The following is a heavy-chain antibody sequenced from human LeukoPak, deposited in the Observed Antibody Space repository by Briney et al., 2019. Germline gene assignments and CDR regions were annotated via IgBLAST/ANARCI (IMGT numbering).Heavy chain of an antibody. V-gene: IGHV3-74*03. CDR3: ARRRKGVRYFDWLE. CDR2: IKSDGDFI. D-gene: IGHD3-9*01. J-gene: IGHJ4*02. Sequence: PGGSLRLSCAASGFSFSSYCMHWVRQVPGKGLVWVARIKSDGDFIKYADSVKGRFTISRNNAKNTLYLQMNSLRVEDTAVYYCARRRKGVRYFDWLEGGQGTLVTVSS. CDR1: GFSFSSYC.